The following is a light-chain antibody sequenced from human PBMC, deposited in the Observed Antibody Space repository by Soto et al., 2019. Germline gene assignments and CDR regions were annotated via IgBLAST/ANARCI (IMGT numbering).Light chain of an antibody. Sequence: QSVLTQPPSMSGAPGQTVTISCIVSTSNIGAGYDIHWYQQLPGRAPKLLIYGNSNRPSGVPDRFSGSKSGTSASLAITGLQAEDEADYYCQSYDSSLSTTVVFGGGTQLTVL. J-gene: IGLJ2*01. CDR3: QSYDSSLSTTVV. CDR2: GNS. V-gene: IGLV1-40*01. CDR1: TSNIGAGYD.